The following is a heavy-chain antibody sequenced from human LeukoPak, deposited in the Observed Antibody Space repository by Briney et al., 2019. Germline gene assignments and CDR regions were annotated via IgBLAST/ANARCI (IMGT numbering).Heavy chain of an antibody. Sequence: GGSLRLSCAASGFTFSSYGMTWVRQAPGKGLEWVSYISSSSSTIYYADSVKGRFAISRDNANNLLFLQMNSLRAEDTAVYYCAREGCSGGTCYLDALEIWGQGTMVTVSS. J-gene: IGHJ3*02. V-gene: IGHV3-48*04. CDR2: ISSSSSTI. CDR3: AREGCSGGTCYLDALEI. CDR1: GFTFSSYG. D-gene: IGHD2-15*01.